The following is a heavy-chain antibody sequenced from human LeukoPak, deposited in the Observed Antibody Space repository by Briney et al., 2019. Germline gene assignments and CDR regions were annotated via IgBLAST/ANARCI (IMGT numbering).Heavy chain of an antibody. Sequence: PGGSLRLSCAASGFTFSSYGMSWVRQAPGKGLEWVSAISGSGGSTYYADSVKGRFTISRDNSKNTLYLQMNSLRAEDTAMYYCARHVHSSSLFALDVWGKGTTVTVSP. CDR1: GFTFSSYG. J-gene: IGHJ6*04. D-gene: IGHD6-13*01. CDR3: ARHVHSSSLFALDV. CDR2: ISGSGGST. V-gene: IGHV3-23*01.